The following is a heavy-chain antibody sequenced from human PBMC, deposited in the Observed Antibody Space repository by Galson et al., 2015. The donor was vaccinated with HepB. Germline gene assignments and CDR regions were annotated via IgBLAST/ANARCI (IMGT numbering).Heavy chain of an antibody. D-gene: IGHD3-16*02. CDR3: ARMGVGLGELSLGSFDY. V-gene: IGHV3-23*01. Sequence: SLRLSCAASGFTFSSYAMSWVRQAPGKGLEWVSAISGSGGSTYYADSVKGRFTISRDNSKNTLYLQMNSLRAEDTAVYYCARMGVGLGELSLGSFDYWGQGTLVTVSS. CDR2: ISGSGGST. J-gene: IGHJ4*02. CDR1: GFTFSSYA.